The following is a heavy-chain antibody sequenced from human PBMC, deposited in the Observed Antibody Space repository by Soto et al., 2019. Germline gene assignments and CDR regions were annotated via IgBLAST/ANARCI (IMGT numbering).Heavy chain of an antibody. J-gene: IGHJ6*02. CDR2: ISYDGSDK. CDR1: GFTFSSYG. D-gene: IGHD2-15*01. V-gene: IGHV3-30*18. Sequence: GGSLRLSCAASGFTFSSYGMHWVRQAPGKGLEWVAVISYDGSDKYYADSVKGRFTISRDNSKNTLSLQMKSLRAEDTAVYYCAKDRYCSGGSCLNYYGMDVWGQGTTVTVSS. CDR3: AKDRYCSGGSCLNYYGMDV.